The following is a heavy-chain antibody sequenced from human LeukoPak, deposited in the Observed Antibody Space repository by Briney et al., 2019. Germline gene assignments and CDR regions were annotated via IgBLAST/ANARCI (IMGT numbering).Heavy chain of an antibody. D-gene: IGHD6-19*01. J-gene: IGHJ3*02. Sequence: ASVKVSCKASGGTFSSYAISWVRQAPGQGLEWMGGIIPIFGTANYAQKFQGRVTITADESTSTAYMELSSLRSEDTAVYYCARDHAVAGAFDIWGQGTMVTVSS. CDR2: IIPIFGTA. CDR3: ARDHAVAGAFDI. CDR1: GGTFSSYA. V-gene: IGHV1-69*13.